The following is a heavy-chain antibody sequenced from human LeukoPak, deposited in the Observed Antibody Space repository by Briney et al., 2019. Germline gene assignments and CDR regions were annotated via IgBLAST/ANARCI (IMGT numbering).Heavy chain of an antibody. D-gene: IGHD4-11*01. CDR1: GYTFTSYT. Sequence: ASVKVSCTASGYTFTSYTMHWVRQAPGQRLEWMGWINAGNGNTKYSQKFQGRVTITRDTSASTAYMELSSLRSEDTAVYYCARDPTVEYYFDYWGQGTLVTVSS. CDR2: INAGNGNT. CDR3: ARDPTVEYYFDY. J-gene: IGHJ4*02. V-gene: IGHV1-3*01.